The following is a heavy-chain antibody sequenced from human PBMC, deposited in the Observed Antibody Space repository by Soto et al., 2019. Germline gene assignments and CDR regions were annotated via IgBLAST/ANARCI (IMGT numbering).Heavy chain of an antibody. D-gene: IGHD6-13*01. CDR3: ATENGYSSSRFEFDY. J-gene: IGHJ4*02. CDR1: GFTFSSYA. Sequence: EVQLLESGGGLVQPGGSLRLSCAASGFTFSSYAMSWVRQAPGKGLEWVSAISGSGGSTYYADSVKGRLTISRDNSKHTLYIEMNSLRAEDTAVYYCATENGYSSSRFEFDYWGQGTLVTVSS. CDR2: ISGSGGST. V-gene: IGHV3-23*01.